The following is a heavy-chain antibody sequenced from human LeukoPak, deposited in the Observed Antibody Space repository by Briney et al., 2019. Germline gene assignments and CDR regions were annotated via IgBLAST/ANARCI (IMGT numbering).Heavy chain of an antibody. CDR2: ISGSGDRT. J-gene: IGHJ4*02. CDR1: GFTFSNYG. D-gene: IGHD1-26*01. V-gene: IGHV3-23*01. CDR3: AEGGGSLDY. Sequence: GGSLRLSCAASGFTFSNYGMSWVRQAPGKGLEWVSAISGSGDRTYYADSVKGRFTISRDNSKNTVFLQMNSLRAEDTAVYYCAEGGGSLDYWGQGTLVTVSS.